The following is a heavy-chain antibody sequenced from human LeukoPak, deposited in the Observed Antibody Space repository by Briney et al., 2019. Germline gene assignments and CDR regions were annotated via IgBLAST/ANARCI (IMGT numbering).Heavy chain of an antibody. CDR3: AKDNYDFWSGYCDY. J-gene: IGHJ4*02. CDR1: GFTFSSYG. D-gene: IGHD3-3*01. Sequence: GGSLRLSCAASGFTFSSYGMHWVRQAPGEGLEWVAFIRYDGSNKYYADSVKGRFTISRDNSKNTLYLQMNSLRAEDTAVYYCAKDNYDFWSGYCDYWGQGTLVTVSS. CDR2: IRYDGSNK. V-gene: IGHV3-30*02.